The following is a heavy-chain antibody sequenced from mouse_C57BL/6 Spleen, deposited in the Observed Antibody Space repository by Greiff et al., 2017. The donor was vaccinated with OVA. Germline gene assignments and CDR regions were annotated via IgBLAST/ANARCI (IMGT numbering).Heavy chain of an antibody. J-gene: IGHJ3*01. CDR1: GYTFTSYW. V-gene: IGHV1-61*01. Sequence: QVQLKQPGAELVRPGSSVKLSCKASGYTFTSYWMDWVKQRPGQGLEWIGNIYPSDSETHYNQKFKDKATLTVDKSSSTAYMQLSSLTSEDSAVYYCARGGTAQPAWFAYWGQGTLVTVSA. D-gene: IGHD3-2*02. CDR3: ARGGTAQPAWFAY. CDR2: IYPSDSET.